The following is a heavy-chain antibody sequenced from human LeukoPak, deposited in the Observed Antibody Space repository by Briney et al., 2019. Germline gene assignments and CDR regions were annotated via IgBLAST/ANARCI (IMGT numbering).Heavy chain of an antibody. CDR1: GYRFNAYW. D-gene: IGHD3-22*01. Sequence: GESLKISCKGSGYRFNAYWIAWVRQMPRKGLEWMGIIYPDDSDTRYSPSFQGQVTISADKSVRTAYLQWSSLKASDTAMYYCARPNITSYYDSRGYDAFDVWGQGTMVTVSS. J-gene: IGHJ3*01. CDR2: IYPDDSDT. V-gene: IGHV5-51*01. CDR3: ARPNITSYYDSRGYDAFDV.